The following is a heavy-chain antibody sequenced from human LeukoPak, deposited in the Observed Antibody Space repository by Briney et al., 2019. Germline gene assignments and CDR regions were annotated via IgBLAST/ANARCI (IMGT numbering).Heavy chain of an antibody. CDR1: GGSISSGGYY. D-gene: IGHD6-19*01. CDR2: IYYSGST. Sequence: PSQTLSLTCTVSGGSISSGGYYWSWIRQHPGKGLEWIGSIYYSGSTYYNPSLKSRVTISVDTSKNQFSLKLSSVTAADTAVYYCARTIRIAVCFDYWGQGTLVTVSS. CDR3: ARTIRIAVCFDY. J-gene: IGHJ4*02. V-gene: IGHV4-31*03.